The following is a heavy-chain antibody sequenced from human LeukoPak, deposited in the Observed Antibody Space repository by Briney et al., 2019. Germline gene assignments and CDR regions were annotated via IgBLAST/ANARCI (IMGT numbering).Heavy chain of an antibody. CDR2: ISAYNGNT. J-gene: IGHJ5*02. V-gene: IGHV1-18*01. CDR1: GYTFTSYG. Sequence: ASVTVSCKASGYTFTSYGISWVRQAPGQGLEWMGWISAYNGNTNYAQKLQGRVTMTTDTSTSTAYMELRSLRSDDTAVYYCARDRSSGWYGRGGNWFDPWGQGTLVTVSS. CDR3: ARDRSSGWYGRGGNWFDP. D-gene: IGHD6-19*01.